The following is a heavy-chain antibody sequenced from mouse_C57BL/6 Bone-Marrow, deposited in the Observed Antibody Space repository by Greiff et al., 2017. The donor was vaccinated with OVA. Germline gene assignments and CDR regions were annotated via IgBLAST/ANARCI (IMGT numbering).Heavy chain of an antibody. CDR3: ASPYYYGSRYVMDY. D-gene: IGHD1-1*01. J-gene: IGHJ4*01. V-gene: IGHV1-39*01. CDR2: INLNYGTT. Sequence: EVQLQQSGPELVKPGASVKISCKASGYSFTDYNMNWVKQSNGKSLEWIGVINLNYGTTSYNQKLKGKATLTVDQSSSTAYMQLNSLTSEDSAVYYCASPYYYGSRYVMDYWGQGTSVTVSS. CDR1: GYSFTDYN.